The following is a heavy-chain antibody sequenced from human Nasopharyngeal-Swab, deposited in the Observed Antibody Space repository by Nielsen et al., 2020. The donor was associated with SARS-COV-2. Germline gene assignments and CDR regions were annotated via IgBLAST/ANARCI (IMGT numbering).Heavy chain of an antibody. V-gene: IGHV3-23*01. CDR2: ISRTYST. J-gene: IGHJ4*02. CDR3: AKGTGMTYRATDY. CDR1: GFTFSSYA. D-gene: IGHD1-14*01. Sequence: GGSLRLSCVASGFTFSSYAMNWVRQAPGKGLEWVSAISRTYSTYYADSVRGRFTVSRDNSKNTLYLQMSSLRAEDTAVYYCAKGTGMTYRATDYWGQGTLVTVSS.